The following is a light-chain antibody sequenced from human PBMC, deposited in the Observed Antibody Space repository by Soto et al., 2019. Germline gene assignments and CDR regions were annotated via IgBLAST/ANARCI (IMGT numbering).Light chain of an antibody. Sequence: QSALTQPPSASGSPGQSVTISCTGSSSDIGGYDFVSWYQQHPGKVPKLLIYEVTKRPSGVPDRFSGSKSGNTASLTVSGLQADDEADYYCCSHAGSKNYHLFGPGTQLTVL. CDR3: CSHAGSKNYHL. CDR2: EVT. CDR1: SSDIGGYDF. V-gene: IGLV2-8*01. J-gene: IGLJ1*01.